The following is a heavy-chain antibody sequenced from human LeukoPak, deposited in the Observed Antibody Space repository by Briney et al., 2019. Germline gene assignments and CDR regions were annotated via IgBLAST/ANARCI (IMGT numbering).Heavy chain of an antibody. CDR3: ARDKWSYYYDSSGYYGPLFDY. V-gene: IGHV3-21*01. CDR2: ISSSSSYI. Sequence: AGGSLRLSCAASGFTFSSYSMNWVRQAPGKGLEWVSSISSSSSYIYYADSVKGRFTISRDNAKNSLYLQMNSLRAEDTAVYYCARDKWSYYYDSSGYYGPLFDYWGQGTLVTVSS. CDR1: GFTFSSYS. J-gene: IGHJ4*02. D-gene: IGHD3-22*01.